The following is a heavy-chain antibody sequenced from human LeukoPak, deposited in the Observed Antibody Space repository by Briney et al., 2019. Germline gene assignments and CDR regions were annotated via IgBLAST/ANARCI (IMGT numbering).Heavy chain of an antibody. J-gene: IGHJ4*02. CDR1: GYSISSGYY. V-gene: IGHV4-38-2*01. Sequence: PSETLSRTCAVSGYSISSGYYWGWIRQPPGKGLEWIGSIYHSGSTYYDPSLKSRVTISVDTSKNQFSLKLSSVTAADTAVYYCASHHRYGDRLFDYWGQGTLVTVSS. CDR3: ASHHRYGDRLFDY. D-gene: IGHD4-17*01. CDR2: IYHSGST.